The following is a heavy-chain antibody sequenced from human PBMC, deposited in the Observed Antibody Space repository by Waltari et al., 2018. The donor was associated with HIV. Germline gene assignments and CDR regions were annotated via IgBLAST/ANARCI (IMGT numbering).Heavy chain of an antibody. CDR1: GEGSEFTFNNYG. V-gene: IGHV3-30*03. CDR3: TVSAWGRNVVRLPATERAQLGDH. CDR2: ISFDGGCK. Sequence: QVQLVQSGGGVFQPGGSLRLSCAASGEGSEFTFNNYGMHWVRQSPGKGLEWVAVISFDGGCKFYAVSVSGRFRICRDNSKTTLYLNMNSLRRDDTAVYYCTVSAWGRNVVRLPATERAQLGDHWGQGELVIVSS. J-gene: IGHJ4*02. D-gene: IGHD3-16*01.